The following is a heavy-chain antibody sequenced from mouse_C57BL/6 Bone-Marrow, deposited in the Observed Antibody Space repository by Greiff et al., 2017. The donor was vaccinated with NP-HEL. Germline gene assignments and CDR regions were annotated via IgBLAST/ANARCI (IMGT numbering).Heavy chain of an antibody. CDR2: ISSGGSYT. CDR3: ARDTGTGFAY. D-gene: IGHD4-1*01. J-gene: IGHJ3*01. V-gene: IGHV5-6*01. Sequence: EVKLVESGGDLVKPGGSLKLSCAASGFTFSSYGMSWVRQTPDKRLEWVATISSGGSYTYYPDSVKGRFTISRDNAKNTRYLQKSSLKDEDTAMYYCARDTGTGFAYWGQGTLVTVSA. CDR1: GFTFSSYG.